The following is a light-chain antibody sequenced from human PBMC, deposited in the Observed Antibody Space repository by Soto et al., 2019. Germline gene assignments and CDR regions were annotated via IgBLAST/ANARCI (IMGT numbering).Light chain of an antibody. CDR2: EGS. V-gene: IGLV2-23*01. J-gene: IGLJ1*01. Sequence: QTVLTPPASVSGSPGQSITISCTGTSSDVGSSDLVSWYQQHPGKAPKLIIFEGSRRPAGVSGRFSGSKSGNTASLTISGLQAEDEADYYCCSFASSTTFYVFGTGTKVTVL. CDR3: CSFASSTTFYV. CDR1: SSDVGSSDL.